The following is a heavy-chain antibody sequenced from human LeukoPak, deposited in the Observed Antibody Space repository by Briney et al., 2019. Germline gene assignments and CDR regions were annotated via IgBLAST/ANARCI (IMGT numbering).Heavy chain of an antibody. Sequence: GGSLRLSCAASGFNFNTYAMDWARQAPGKGLEWVAVLSSDATNTYYADSVRGRFTISRDNAKNSLYLQMNSLRAEDTALYYCAKDLGGDSSGWYGLFDYWGQGTLVTVSS. CDR2: LSSDATNT. CDR1: GFNFNTYA. J-gene: IGHJ4*02. V-gene: IGHV3-30*04. CDR3: AKDLGGDSSGWYGLFDY. D-gene: IGHD6-19*01.